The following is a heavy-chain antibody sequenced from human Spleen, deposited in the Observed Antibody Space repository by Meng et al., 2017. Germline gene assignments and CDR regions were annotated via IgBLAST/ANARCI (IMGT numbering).Heavy chain of an antibody. CDR2: IKPHNGDI. CDR3: VRDENISLGKLFGDY. CDR1: GYSFTAHY. V-gene: IGHV1-2*06. Sequence: VQSASEAQKPGASVNASCKASGYSFTAHYIHWVRQAPGQGLEWMGHIKPHNGDIHYAQKFQGRVSMTRDTSINTAYVELSRLRSDDTAVYYCVRDENISLGKLFGDYWGQGALVTVSS. D-gene: IGHD2-21*01. J-gene: IGHJ4*02.